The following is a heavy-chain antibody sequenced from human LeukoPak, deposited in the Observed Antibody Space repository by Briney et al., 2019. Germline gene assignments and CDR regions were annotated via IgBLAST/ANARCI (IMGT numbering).Heavy chain of an antibody. CDR3: AREIDYGDYGWFDP. D-gene: IGHD4-17*01. V-gene: IGHV4-59*01. J-gene: IGHJ5*02. Sequence: RPSETLSLTCTVSGASIRSYYWSWIRQPPGKGLEWIGYIYYGGSTNYNPSLKSRVTISLDTSKNQFSLKLTSVTAADTAVYYCAREIDYGDYGWFDPWGQGTLVTVSS. CDR2: IYYGGST. CDR1: GASIRSYY.